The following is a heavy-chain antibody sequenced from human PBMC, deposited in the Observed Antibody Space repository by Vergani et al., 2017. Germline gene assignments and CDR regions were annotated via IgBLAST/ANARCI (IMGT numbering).Heavy chain of an antibody. D-gene: IGHD3-22*01. J-gene: IGHJ3*02. Sequence: QVQLVQSGAEGKKSGASVKVSCKASGYTFTDYYMHWVRQAPGQGLEWMGWINPKSGGTNYAQKFQGRVTMTRDTSISTAYMELSRLRSDDTAVYYCARDPDTSGCYGDAFDIWGQGTMVTVSS. CDR3: ARDPDTSGCYGDAFDI. CDR1: GYTFTDYY. CDR2: INPKSGGT. V-gene: IGHV1-2*02.